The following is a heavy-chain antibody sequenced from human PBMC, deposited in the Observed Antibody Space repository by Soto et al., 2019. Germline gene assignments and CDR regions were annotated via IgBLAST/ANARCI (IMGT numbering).Heavy chain of an antibody. Sequence: PGGSLRLSCAASGFTFSNAWMSWVRQAPGKGLEWVGRIKSKADGGTTDYAAPVKGRFTISRDDSKNTLYLQMNSLKTEDTAGYYCTTGLIAAAINQVVETWGQGTLGT. CDR3: TTGLIAAAINQVVET. CDR2: IKSKADGGTT. CDR1: GFTFSNAW. V-gene: IGHV3-15*01. J-gene: IGHJ5*02. D-gene: IGHD6-13*01.